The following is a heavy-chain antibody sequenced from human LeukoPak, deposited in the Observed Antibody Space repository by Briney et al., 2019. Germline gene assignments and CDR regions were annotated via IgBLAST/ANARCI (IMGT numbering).Heavy chain of an antibody. CDR1: GFTFSSYG. Sequence: PGGSLRLSCAASGFTFSSYGMSWVRQAPGKGLEWVSAISGSGGSTYYADSVKGRFTISRDNSKNTLYLQMNSLRAEDTAVYYCAKDQWGYYDSSGYNSFDYWGQGTLVTVSS. V-gene: IGHV3-23*01. CDR2: ISGSGGST. D-gene: IGHD3-22*01. CDR3: AKDQWGYYDSSGYNSFDY. J-gene: IGHJ4*02.